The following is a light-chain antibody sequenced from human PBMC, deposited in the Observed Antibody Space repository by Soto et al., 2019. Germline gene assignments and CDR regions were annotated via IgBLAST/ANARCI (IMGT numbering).Light chain of an antibody. CDR2: DAS. J-gene: IGKJ1*01. CDR1: QGIGDT. Sequence: EVVMRQSPATLSVSPGEGATLSCRASQGIGDTLAWYQHNPGQTPRLLIYDASSRATGIPARFSGSGSGTDFTLNISSLEPEDFAVYYCQQLTDWPPKWTFGQGTKVDIK. CDR3: QQLTDWPPKWT. V-gene: IGKV3-11*01.